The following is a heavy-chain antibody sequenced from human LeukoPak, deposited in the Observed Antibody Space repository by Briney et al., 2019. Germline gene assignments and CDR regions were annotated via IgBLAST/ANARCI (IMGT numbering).Heavy chain of an antibody. D-gene: IGHD5-12*01. CDR2: ISGSGRRT. CDR3: AKQGGYDWDVFDY. Sequence: GGTLRLSCAAPGFTFSNDGMSWVRQAPGKGLEWGSAISGSGRRTYYADSVKGRFTISRANSKNTLYMQMTSLRAEDTAVYYCAKQGGYDWDVFDYWGQGTLVTVSS. V-gene: IGHV3-23*01. J-gene: IGHJ4*02. CDR1: GFTFSNDG.